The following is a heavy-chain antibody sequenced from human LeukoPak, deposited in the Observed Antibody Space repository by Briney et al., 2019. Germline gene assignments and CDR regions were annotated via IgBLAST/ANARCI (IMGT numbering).Heavy chain of an antibody. CDR3: ARGVSNPDFFDY. Sequence: SETLSLTCTVSGGSISSSSYYWGWIRQPPGKGLEWIGSIYYSGSTYYNPSLKSRVTISVDTTKNQFSLKLSSVTAADTAVYYCARGVSNPDFFDYWGQGALVTVSS. CDR1: GGSISSSSYY. CDR2: IYYSGST. J-gene: IGHJ4*02. V-gene: IGHV4-39*07.